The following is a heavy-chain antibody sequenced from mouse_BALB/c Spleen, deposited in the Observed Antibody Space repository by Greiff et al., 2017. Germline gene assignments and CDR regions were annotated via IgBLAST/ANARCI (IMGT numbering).Heavy chain of an antibody. V-gene: IGHV5-17*02. CDR3: ARWLLRNGYYAMDY. J-gene: IGHJ4*01. D-gene: IGHD2-3*01. Sequence: EVQGVESGGGLVQPGGSRKLSCAASGFTFSSFGMHWVRQAPEKGLEWVAYISSGSSTIYYADTVKGRFTISRDNPKNTLFLQMTSLRSEDTAMYYCARWLLRNGYYAMDYWGQGTSVTVSS. CDR1: GFTFSSFG. CDR2: ISSGSSTI.